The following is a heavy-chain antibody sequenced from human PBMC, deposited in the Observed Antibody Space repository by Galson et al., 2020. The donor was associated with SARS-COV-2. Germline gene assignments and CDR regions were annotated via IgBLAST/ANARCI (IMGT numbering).Heavy chain of an antibody. V-gene: IGHV1-2*02. CDR2: INPNSGGT. J-gene: IGHJ3*02. CDR3: ARDVGQREVADAFDI. D-gene: IGHD5-12*01. Sequence: GESLKISCKASGYTFTGYYMHWVRQAPGQGLEWMGWINPNSGGTNYAQKFQGRVTMTRDTSISTAYMELSRLRSDDTAVYYCARDVGQREVADAFDIWGQGTMVTVSS. CDR1: GYTFTGYY.